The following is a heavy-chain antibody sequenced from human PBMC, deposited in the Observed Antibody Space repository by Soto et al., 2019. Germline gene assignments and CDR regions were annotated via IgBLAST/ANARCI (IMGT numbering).Heavy chain of an antibody. CDR2: IKSKTDGGTT. J-gene: IGHJ6*02. CDR1: GFTFSNAW. D-gene: IGHD4-17*01. CDR3: TTHGDYWITRTYYYYGMDV. V-gene: IGHV3-15*07. Sequence: PGGSLRLSCAASGFTFSNAWMNWVRQAPGKGLEWVGRIKSKTDGGTTDYAAPVKGRFTISRDDSKNTLYLQMNSLKTEDTAVYYCTTHGDYWITRTYYYYGMDVWGQGTTVTVSS.